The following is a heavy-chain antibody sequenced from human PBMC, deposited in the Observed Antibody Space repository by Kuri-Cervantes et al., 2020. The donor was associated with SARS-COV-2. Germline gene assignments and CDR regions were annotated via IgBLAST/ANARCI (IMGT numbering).Heavy chain of an antibody. J-gene: IGHJ4*02. CDR3: ARPMYSGSYYGGWGTFDY. V-gene: IGHV1-2*02. Sequence: ASVKVSCKASGYTFTGYYMHWVRQAPGQGFEWMGWINPNSGGTNYAQKFQGRVTMTRDTSISTAYMELSRLRSDDTAVYYCARPMYSGSYYGGWGTFDYWGQGTLVTVSS. CDR1: GYTFTGYY. CDR2: INPNSGGT. D-gene: IGHD1-26*01.